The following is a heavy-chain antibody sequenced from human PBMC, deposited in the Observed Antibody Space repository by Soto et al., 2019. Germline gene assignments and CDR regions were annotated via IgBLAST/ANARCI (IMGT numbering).Heavy chain of an antibody. V-gene: IGHV4-59*08. CDR3: ATFGGYYDSSQHLDY. Sequence: SETLSLTCTVSGGSISSYYWSWIRQPPGKGLEWIGYIYYSGSTNYNPSLKSRVTISVDTSKNQFSLKLSSVTAADTAVYYCATFGGYYDSSQHLDYWGQGTLVTVSS. CDR1: GGSISSYY. CDR2: IYYSGST. D-gene: IGHD3-22*01. J-gene: IGHJ4*02.